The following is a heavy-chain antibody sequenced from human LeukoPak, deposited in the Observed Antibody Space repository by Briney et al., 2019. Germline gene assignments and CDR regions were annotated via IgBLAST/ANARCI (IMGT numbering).Heavy chain of an antibody. CDR3: ARDLGRYYYDSSDYYPSCGMDV. Sequence: SETLSLTCTVSGGSISNYYWSWIRQPPGKGLEWIGYIYYSGSTNYNPSLKSRVTISVDTSNNQFSLKLSSVTAADTAVYYCARDLGRYYYDSSDYYPSCGMDVWGQGTTVTVSS. J-gene: IGHJ6*02. CDR1: GGSISNYY. CDR2: IYYSGST. V-gene: IGHV4-59*01. D-gene: IGHD3-22*01.